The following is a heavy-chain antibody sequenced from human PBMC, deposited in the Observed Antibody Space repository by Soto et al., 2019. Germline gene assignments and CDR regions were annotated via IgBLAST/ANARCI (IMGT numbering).Heavy chain of an antibody. CDR2: IYYSGST. D-gene: IGHD6-19*01. CDR3: ARRGYSSGWYSYYFDY. J-gene: IGHJ4*02. Sequence: SETLSLTCTVSGGSISSYYWSWIRQPPGKGLEWIGYIYYSGSTNYNPSLKSRVTISVDTSKSQFSLKLSSVTAADTAVCYCARRGYSSGWYSYYFDYWGQGTLVTVSS. CDR1: GGSISSYY. V-gene: IGHV4-59*01.